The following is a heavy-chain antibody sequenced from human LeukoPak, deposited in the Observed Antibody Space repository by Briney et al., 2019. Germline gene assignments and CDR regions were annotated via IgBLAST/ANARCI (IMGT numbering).Heavy chain of an antibody. CDR3: ARYTTVVTPNAFDT. Sequence: SQTLSLTCTVSGGSISSGAYYWSWIRQHPGWGLEWIGYIYYSGSTYYNPSLKSRVAISVDTSENQFSLRLSSVTAADTAVYYCARYTTVVTPNAFDTWGQGTMVTVSS. V-gene: IGHV4-31*03. CDR1: GGSISSGAYY. J-gene: IGHJ3*02. D-gene: IGHD4-23*01. CDR2: IYYSGST.